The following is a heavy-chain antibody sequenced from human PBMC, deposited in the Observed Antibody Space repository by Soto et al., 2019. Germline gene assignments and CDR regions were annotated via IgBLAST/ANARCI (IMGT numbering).Heavy chain of an antibody. CDR1: GFIFENFG. J-gene: IGHJ4*02. CDR3: AKLKGDYDYVWGSSRYGGPDY. D-gene: IGHD3-16*02. Sequence: GGSLRLSCAASGFIFENFGMSWVRQAPGKGLEWISSISGSGFKKYYADSVKGRFTISRDNSKSTVYLELNNLSAEDTAVYHCAKLKGDYDYVWGSSRYGGPDYWGQGTLVTVSS. CDR2: ISGSGFKK. V-gene: IGHV3-23*01.